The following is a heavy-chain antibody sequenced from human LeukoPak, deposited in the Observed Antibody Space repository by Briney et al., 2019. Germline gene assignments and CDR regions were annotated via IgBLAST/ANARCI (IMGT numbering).Heavy chain of an antibody. Sequence: PSETLSLTCAVHGGSLAGYNWNWIRRPPGKELEWIGDVNHGGSTYYNPSLESRVTVSIDTWNSQFSLELNSVTAADTAVYYCARGRVRVVPGTGYFDSWSQGSLVIVSS. CDR3: ARGRVRVVPGTGYFDS. J-gene: IGHJ4*02. D-gene: IGHD2-2*01. V-gene: IGHV4-34*01. CDR1: GGSLAGYN. CDR2: VNHGGST.